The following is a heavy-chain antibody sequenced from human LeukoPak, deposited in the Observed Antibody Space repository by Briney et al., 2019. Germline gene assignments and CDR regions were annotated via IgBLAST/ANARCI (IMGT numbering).Heavy chain of an antibody. CDR1: GGSISSGGYY. J-gene: IGHJ4*02. CDR2: IYYSGST. D-gene: IGHD3-22*01. CDR3: ARDNYYDSSNYYRPFDY. Sequence: PSETLSLTCTVSGGSISSGGYYWSWIRQHPGKGLEWIRYIYYSGSTYYNPSLKSRVIISVDISNNQFSLKLSSVTAADTAVYYCARDNYYDSSNYYRPFDYWGQGILVTVSS. V-gene: IGHV4-31*03.